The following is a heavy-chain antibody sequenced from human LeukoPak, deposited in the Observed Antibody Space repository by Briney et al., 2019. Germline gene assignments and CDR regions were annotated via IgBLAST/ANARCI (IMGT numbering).Heavy chain of an antibody. CDR3: ARVSHLEPQSAWFDP. CDR2: IYHSGST. CDR1: GGSISTYY. D-gene: IGHD1-1*01. V-gene: IGHV4-59*01. Sequence: SETLSLTCTVSGGSISTYYWNWIRQPPGKGLEWIGYIYHSGSTNYNPSLQSRVTISVDTSKNQFSLNLNSVTAADTAVYYCARVSHLEPQSAWFDPWGQGTLVTVSS. J-gene: IGHJ5*02.